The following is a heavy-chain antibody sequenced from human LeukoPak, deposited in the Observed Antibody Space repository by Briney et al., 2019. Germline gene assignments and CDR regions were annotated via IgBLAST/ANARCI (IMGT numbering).Heavy chain of an antibody. CDR1: GGTFSSYA. J-gene: IGHJ6*03. V-gene: IGHV1-69*04. Sequence: SVTVSCKASGGTFSSYAISWVRQAPGQGLEWMGRIIPILGIANYAQKFQGRVTITADESTSAAHMELSSLRSEDTAVYYCASAQIYRGDIVVVPAAMIYYYYYMDVWGKGTTVTVSS. CDR2: IIPILGIA. D-gene: IGHD2-2*01. CDR3: ASAQIYRGDIVVVPAAMIYYYYYMDV.